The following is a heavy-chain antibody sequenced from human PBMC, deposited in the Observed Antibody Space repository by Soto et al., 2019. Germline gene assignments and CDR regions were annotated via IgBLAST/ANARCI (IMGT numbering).Heavy chain of an antibody. V-gene: IGHV4-31*03. Sequence: SETLSLTCTVSGGSISIGGYYWSWILQHPGKGLEWIGYIYYSGSTYYNPSLKSRVTISVDTSKNQFSLKLSSVTAADTAVYYCARDSRAYNWFDAWGQGTLVTVSS. CDR3: ARDSRAYNWFDA. J-gene: IGHJ5*02. CDR1: GGSISIGGYY. D-gene: IGHD2-2*01. CDR2: IYYSGST.